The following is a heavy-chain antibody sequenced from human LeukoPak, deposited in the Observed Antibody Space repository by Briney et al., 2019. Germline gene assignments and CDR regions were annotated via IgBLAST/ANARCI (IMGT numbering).Heavy chain of an antibody. Sequence: PSETLSLTCAVSGGSISSGGYSWSWIRQPPGKGLEWIGYLYYTGSTYYNPSLKSQVTIPLDTSKNQFSLKLTSVTAADTAVYYCARGFNYGDPGDYWGQGTLVTVSS. V-gene: IGHV4-30-4*07. D-gene: IGHD4-17*01. J-gene: IGHJ4*02. CDR2: LYYTGST. CDR1: GGSISSGGYS. CDR3: ARGFNYGDPGDY.